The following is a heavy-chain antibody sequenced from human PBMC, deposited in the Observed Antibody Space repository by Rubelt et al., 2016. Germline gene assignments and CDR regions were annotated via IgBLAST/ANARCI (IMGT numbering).Heavy chain of an antibody. J-gene: IGHJ6*02. CDR3: ARKGYGYGMDV. Sequence: QVQLVQSGAEVKKPGASVKVSCKASGYTFTSYAMHWVRQAPGLRLEWMGWSNAGNGNTKYSQKFQGRVTITRDTSASTAYMGLSSLRSEDTAVYYCARKGYGYGMDVWGQGTTVTVSS. D-gene: IGHD3-16*01. CDR2: SNAGNGNT. CDR1: GYTFTSYA. V-gene: IGHV1-3*01.